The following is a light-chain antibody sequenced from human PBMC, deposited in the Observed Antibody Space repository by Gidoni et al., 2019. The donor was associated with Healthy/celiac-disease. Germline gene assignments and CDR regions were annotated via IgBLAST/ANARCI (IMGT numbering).Light chain of an antibody. CDR3: QQYNNWSGS. J-gene: IGKJ2*03. Sequence: EIVMTQSPATLSVSPGERATLSCRASQNVSSNLAWYQQKTGQAPRLLIYGASTRATGIPARFSGSGSGTEFTLTISSLQSEDFAVYYCQQYNNWSGSFGQGTKLEIK. V-gene: IGKV3-15*01. CDR1: QNVSSN. CDR2: GAS.